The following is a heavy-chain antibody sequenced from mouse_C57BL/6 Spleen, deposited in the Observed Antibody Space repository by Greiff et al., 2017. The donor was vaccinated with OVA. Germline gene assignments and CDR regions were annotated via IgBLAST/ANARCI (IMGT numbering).Heavy chain of an antibody. J-gene: IGHJ2*01. Sequence: DVQLQESGPVLVKPGASVKMSCKASGYTFTDYYMNWVKQSHGKSLEWIGVINPYNGGTSYNQKFKGKATLTVDKSSSTAYMELNSLTSEDSAVYYCARRGDLLWSPYYFDYWGQGTTLTVSS. D-gene: IGHD2-1*01. CDR2: INPYNGGT. CDR1: GYTFTDYY. V-gene: IGHV1-19*01. CDR3: ARRGDLLWSPYYFDY.